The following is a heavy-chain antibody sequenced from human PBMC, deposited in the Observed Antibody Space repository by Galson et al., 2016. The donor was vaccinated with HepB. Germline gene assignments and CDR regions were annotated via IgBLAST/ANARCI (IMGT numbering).Heavy chain of an antibody. D-gene: IGHD3-3*01. CDR1: GFTFSGYG. V-gene: IGHV3-30*18. CDR2: ISYDGSDR. Sequence: SLRLSCAASGFTFSGYGMHWVRRAPGKGLEWVAVISYDGSDRDYADSVKGRLTISRDNSENTLYLQMDSLRADDTAVYFCAKESFGVANYYYGLDVWGQGTTVSVSS. J-gene: IGHJ6*02. CDR3: AKESFGVANYYYGLDV.